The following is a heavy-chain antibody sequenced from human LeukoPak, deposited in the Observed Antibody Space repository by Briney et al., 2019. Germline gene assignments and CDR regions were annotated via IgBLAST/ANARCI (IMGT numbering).Heavy chain of an antibody. Sequence: PGGTLRLSCAASGFTFSSYGMSWVRQAPGKGLEWVSAISGSGGSTYYADSVKGRFTISRDNAKNSLYLQMNSLRVEDTAVYYCARAGRKSRGVDIVRKKETGYYYYLDVWGKGTTVTVSS. CDR3: ARAGRKSRGVDIVRKKETGYYYYLDV. CDR1: GFTFSSYG. J-gene: IGHJ6*03. CDR2: ISGSGGST. V-gene: IGHV3-23*01. D-gene: IGHD2-15*01.